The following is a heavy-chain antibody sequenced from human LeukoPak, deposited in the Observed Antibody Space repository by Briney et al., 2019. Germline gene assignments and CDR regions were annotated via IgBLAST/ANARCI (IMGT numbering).Heavy chain of an antibody. CDR1: GFTFSNSA. V-gene: IGHV3-23*01. J-gene: IGHJ4*02. CDR2: ISGSGGST. Sequence: GGSLRLSCAASGFTFSNSAMSWVRQAPGKGLEWVSTISGSGGSTYYADSVKGRFTISRDNSKSTLYLQINSLRAEDTAVYYCAKDFSSSWYYFDYWGQGTLVTVSS. D-gene: IGHD6-13*01. CDR3: AKDFSSSWYYFDY.